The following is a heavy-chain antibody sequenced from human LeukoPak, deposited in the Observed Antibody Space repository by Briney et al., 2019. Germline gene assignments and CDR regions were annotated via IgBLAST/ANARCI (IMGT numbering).Heavy chain of an antibody. CDR1: GFTFSSYS. D-gene: IGHD3-16*01. CDR3: ARDLWGSGRAYYGMDV. V-gene: IGHV3-21*01. J-gene: IGHJ6*02. Sequence: NPGGSLRLSCAASGFTFSSYSMNWVRQAPGKGLEWVSSISSSSSYIYYADSVKGRFTISRDNAKNSLYLQMNSLRAEDTAVYYCARDLWGSGRAYYGMDVWGQGTTVTVSS. CDR2: ISSSSSYI.